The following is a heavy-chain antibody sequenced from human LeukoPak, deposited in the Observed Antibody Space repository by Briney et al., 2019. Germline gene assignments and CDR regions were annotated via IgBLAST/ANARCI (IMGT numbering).Heavy chain of an antibody. CDR1: GAPTSSYY. Sequence: SETLSLTCNVSGAPTSSYYWSWIRQAPGKGLEWIGYFYHRGETKYNPSLMSRVTISVGTSKNQFSLKLNSVTAADTAVYYCTRGLNVAAGGYWGQGIMITVSS. CDR3: TRGLNVAAGGY. J-gene: IGHJ4*02. CDR2: FYHRGET. D-gene: IGHD6-13*01. V-gene: IGHV4-59*12.